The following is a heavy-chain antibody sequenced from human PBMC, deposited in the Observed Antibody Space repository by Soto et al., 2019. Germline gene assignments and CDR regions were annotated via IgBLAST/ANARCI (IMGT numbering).Heavy chain of an antibody. CDR2: IKQDGSEK. V-gene: IGHV3-7*05. CDR1: GFTFSSYW. CDR3: ARGGDCSGGSGYYYYGMEV. D-gene: IGHD2-15*01. J-gene: IGHJ6*02. Sequence: EVQLVESGGGLVQPGGSLRLSCAASGFTFSSYWMSWVRQAPGKGLEWVANIKQDGSEKYYVDSVKGRFTISRDNAKNSLYQQINSVRAEDTAVYYCARGGDCSGGSGYYYYGMEVWGQGTTVTVSS.